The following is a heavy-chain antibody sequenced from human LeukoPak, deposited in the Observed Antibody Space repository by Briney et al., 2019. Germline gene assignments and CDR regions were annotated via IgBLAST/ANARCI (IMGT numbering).Heavy chain of an antibody. V-gene: IGHV3-48*01. Sequence: PGGSLRLSCAASGFSFSSYWMSWVRQAPGKGLEWVSYISSSGSTIYYADSVKGRFTISRDNAKNSLYMQMNSLRAEDTAVYYCARASPYYYYMDVWGKGTTVTVSS. CDR1: GFSFSSYW. CDR3: ARASPYYYYMDV. CDR2: ISSSGSTI. J-gene: IGHJ6*03.